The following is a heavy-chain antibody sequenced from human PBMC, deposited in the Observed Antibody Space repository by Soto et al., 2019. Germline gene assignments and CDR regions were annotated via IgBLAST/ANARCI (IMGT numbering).Heavy chain of an antibody. CDR1: GFSISSSGVG. D-gene: IGHD5-18*01. CDR2: IYWDDSQ. Sequence: QITLKESGPTLVKPTQTLTLTCTLSGFSISSSGVGVGWICQPPGKALEWLALIYWDDSQRYSPSLRSRLTITKDTAKNQVVLTMTDMDPVDTATYICARDTTMDPYYFDYWGQGTLVTVSS. CDR3: ARDTTMDPYYFDY. J-gene: IGHJ4*02. V-gene: IGHV2-5*02.